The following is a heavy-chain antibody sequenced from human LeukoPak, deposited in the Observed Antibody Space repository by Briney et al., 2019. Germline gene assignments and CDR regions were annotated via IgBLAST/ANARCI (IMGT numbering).Heavy chain of an antibody. CDR3: AKDLGALTYGEGF. D-gene: IGHD3-16*01. V-gene: IGHV3-23*01. Sequence: SGGSLRLSCAASGFTFSSYAMSWVRQAPGKGLEWVSTISDSGGNTYYADSVRGRFTISRDNSKNTLSLQMNSLRVEDTALYYCAKDLGALTYGEGFWGQGTLVTVSS. CDR1: GFTFSSYA. CDR2: ISDSGGNT. J-gene: IGHJ4*02.